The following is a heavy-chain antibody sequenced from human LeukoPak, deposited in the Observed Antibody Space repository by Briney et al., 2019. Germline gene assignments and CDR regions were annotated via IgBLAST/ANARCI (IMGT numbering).Heavy chain of an antibody. V-gene: IGHV3-48*04. CDR3: ARFTIFGVVTHSYDY. D-gene: IGHD3-3*01. J-gene: IGHJ4*02. Sequence: GGSLRLSCAASGFAFSSYSMDWVRQAPGKGLELVSYISSNSRTTYYADSVKGRFTISRDNAKNSLYLQMNSLRAEDTAVYYCARFTIFGVVTHSYDYWGQGTLVTVSS. CDR2: ISSNSRTT. CDR1: GFAFSSYS.